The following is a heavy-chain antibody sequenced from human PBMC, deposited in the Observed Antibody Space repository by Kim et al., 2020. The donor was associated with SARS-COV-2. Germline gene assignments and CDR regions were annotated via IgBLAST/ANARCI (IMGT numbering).Heavy chain of an antibody. J-gene: IGHJ6*02. CDR3: AKDRLQSDYGMDV. CDR1: GFTFSSYG. CDR2: ISYDGSNK. D-gene: IGHD2-21*01. V-gene: IGHV3-30*18. Sequence: GGSLRLSCAASGFTFSSYGMHWVRQAPGKGLEWVAVISYDGSNKYYADSVKGRFTISRDNSKNTLYLQMNSLRAEDTAVYYCAKDRLQSDYGMDVWGQGTTGTVSS.